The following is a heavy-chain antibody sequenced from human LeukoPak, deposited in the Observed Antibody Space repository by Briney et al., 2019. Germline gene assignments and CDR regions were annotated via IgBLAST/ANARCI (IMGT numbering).Heavy chain of an antibody. CDR2: ISGSGGST. CDR1: GFTFSSYA. D-gene: IGHD6-19*01. CDR3: AKDIVVAGYYFDY. V-gene: IGHV3-23*01. Sequence: GGSLRLSCAASGFTFSSYAMSWVRRAPGKGLEWASAISGSGGSTYYADSVKGRFTISRDNSKNTLYLQMNSLRAEDTAVYYCAKDIVVAGYYFDYWGQGTLVTVSS. J-gene: IGHJ4*02.